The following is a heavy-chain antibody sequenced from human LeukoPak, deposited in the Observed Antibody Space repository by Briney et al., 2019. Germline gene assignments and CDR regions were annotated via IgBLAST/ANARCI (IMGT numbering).Heavy chain of an antibody. CDR2: IYPGDSGP. CDR3: GMSGDRVPLQDDVFDV. V-gene: IGHV5-51*01. CDR1: GYSFTSYC. J-gene: IGHJ3*01. D-gene: IGHD1-26*01. Sequence: GESLKISCKVSGYSFTSYCIGWVRQMPGKGLEWMGIIYPGDSGPTYSPSFQGQVTISVDKSINTAYLQWSSLRASDTAMYYCGMSGDRVPLQDDVFDVWGQGTMVTVST.